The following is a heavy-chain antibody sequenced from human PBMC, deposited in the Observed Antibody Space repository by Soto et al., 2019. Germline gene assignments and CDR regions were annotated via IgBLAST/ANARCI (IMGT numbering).Heavy chain of an antibody. CDR1: GGTFSSYT. Sequence: QVQLVQSGAEVKKPGSSVKVSCKASGGTFSSYTISWVRQAPGQGLEWMGRIIPILGIANYAQKFQGRVTITADKSTGTAYMELSRLRSEDTAVYYCARDRGDIVVVVAATGWFDPWGQGTLVTVSS. D-gene: IGHD2-15*01. J-gene: IGHJ5*02. CDR2: IIPILGIA. CDR3: ARDRGDIVVVVAATGWFDP. V-gene: IGHV1-69*02.